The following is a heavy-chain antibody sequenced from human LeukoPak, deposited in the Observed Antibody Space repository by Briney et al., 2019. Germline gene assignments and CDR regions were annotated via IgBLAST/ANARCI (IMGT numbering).Heavy chain of an antibody. CDR2: GHTSGST. D-gene: IGHD3-10*01. J-gene: IGHJ4*01. CDR3: AGGVTIVRGTSKHFDY. V-gene: IGHV4-61*02. Sequence: SETLSLTCTVSGGSIRSGSYYWSWLRQAAGEGVEWIGRGHTSGSTNYTPSVESRVTISVDTSKHQFSLNLSSVTAADTAVYSCAGGVTIVRGTSKHFDYWGQGTLVTVSS. CDR1: GGSIRSGSYY.